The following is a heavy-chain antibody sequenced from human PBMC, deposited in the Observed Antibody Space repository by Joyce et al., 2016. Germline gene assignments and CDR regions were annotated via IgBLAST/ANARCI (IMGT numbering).Heavy chain of an antibody. Sequence: EVQLLESGGGLVQPGESLRLSCAVPGITFRANAMSWVRQAPGKVRGGGSAITCAESTTFYADSVGGRFTMSRDTSKNTLYLQMNSLRAEDTAVYYCASHRWDSWSGQTRFYHYGMDDWGQGTTVTVSS. CDR2: ITCAESTT. CDR1: GITFRANA. V-gene: IGHV3-23*01. D-gene: IGHD3-3*01. CDR3: ASHRWDSWSGQTRFYHYGMDD. J-gene: IGHJ6*02.